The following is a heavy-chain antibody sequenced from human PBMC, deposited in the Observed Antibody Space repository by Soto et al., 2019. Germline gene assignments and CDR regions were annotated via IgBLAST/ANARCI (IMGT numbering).Heavy chain of an antibody. CDR1: GGTFSRYA. J-gene: IGHJ6*02. Sequence: SVKVSCKASGGTFSRYAISWVRQAPGQGLEWMGGIIPIFGTANYAQKFQGRVTITADESTGTAYMELSSLRSEDTAVYYCARTTVVTDRGDYYYGMDVWGQGTTVTVSS. CDR2: IIPIFGTA. V-gene: IGHV1-69*13. D-gene: IGHD4-17*01. CDR3: ARTTVVTDRGDYYYGMDV.